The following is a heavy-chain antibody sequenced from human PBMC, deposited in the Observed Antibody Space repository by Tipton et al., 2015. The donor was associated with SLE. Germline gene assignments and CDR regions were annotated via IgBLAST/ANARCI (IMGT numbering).Heavy chain of an antibody. CDR1: GGSFSGYY. V-gene: IGHV4-34*01. D-gene: IGHD3-3*01. J-gene: IGHJ2*01. CDR3: ARESEGITIFGVVRYFDL. CDR2: IYHSGST. Sequence: TLSLTCAVYGGSFSGYYWSWIRQPPGKGLEWIGSIYHSGSTYYNPSLKSRVTISVDTSKNQFSLKVISVTAADTAVYFCARESEGITIFGVVRYFDLWGRGTLVTVSS.